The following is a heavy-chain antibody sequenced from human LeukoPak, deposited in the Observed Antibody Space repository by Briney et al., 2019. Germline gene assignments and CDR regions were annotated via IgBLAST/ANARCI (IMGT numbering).Heavy chain of an antibody. V-gene: IGHV3-48*03. CDR3: ALSSLSSFDY. CDR1: GFTFSSYE. Sequence: GGSLRLSCAASGFTFSSYEMNWVRQAPGKGLEWVSYISSSGSTIYCADSVKGRFTISRDNAKNSLYLQMNSLRAEDTAVYYCALSSLSSFDYWGQGTLVTVSS. D-gene: IGHD6-13*01. J-gene: IGHJ4*02. CDR2: ISSSGSTI.